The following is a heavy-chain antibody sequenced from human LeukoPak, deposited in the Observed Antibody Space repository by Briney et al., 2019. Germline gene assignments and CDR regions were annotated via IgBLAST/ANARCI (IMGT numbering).Heavy chain of an antibody. V-gene: IGHV4-59*02. CDR3: ANLFYSGSRYHFDT. D-gene: IGHD1-26*01. CDR2: FLYSGTT. Sequence: PSETLSLTCSVSNGSVKNYYWTWIRQPPGRGLEWIGNFLYSGTTTYRASLDSRLIISVDNSKNTVYLRLFSVTAPNTSVYYCANLFYSGSRYHFDTWGQGTLVTVSS. J-gene: IGHJ4*02. CDR1: NGSVKNYY.